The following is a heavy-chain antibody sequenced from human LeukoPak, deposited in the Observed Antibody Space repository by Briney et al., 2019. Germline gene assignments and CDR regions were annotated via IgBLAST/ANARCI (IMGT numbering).Heavy chain of an antibody. CDR2: IYSGGST. V-gene: IGHV3-53*01. D-gene: IGHD6-19*01. Sequence: PGGSLRLSCAASGFTVSSNYMSWVRQAPGEGLEWVSVIYSGGSTYYADSVKGRFTISRDNSKNTLYLQMNSLRAEDTAVYYCARTPYSSGYDAFDIWGQGTMVTVSS. CDR3: ARTPYSSGYDAFDI. CDR1: GFTVSSNY. J-gene: IGHJ3*02.